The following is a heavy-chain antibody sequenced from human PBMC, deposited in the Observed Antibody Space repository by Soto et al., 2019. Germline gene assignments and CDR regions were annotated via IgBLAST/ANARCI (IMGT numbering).Heavy chain of an antibody. V-gene: IGHV3-30*18. CDR2: ISWDGLAQ. J-gene: IGHJ4*02. D-gene: IGHD1-1*01. CDR1: GFPFSRYG. Sequence: VQLVESGGGVVQPGRSLRLLCEASGFPFSRYGMHWGRQAPGMGLEWVAVISWDGLAQYYGDSVRGRFTISRDNSQSTRYLQMNSLRTEDTAIYYCAKETIQVGGPNYFDYWGQVVLVTVSS. CDR3: AKETIQVGGPNYFDY.